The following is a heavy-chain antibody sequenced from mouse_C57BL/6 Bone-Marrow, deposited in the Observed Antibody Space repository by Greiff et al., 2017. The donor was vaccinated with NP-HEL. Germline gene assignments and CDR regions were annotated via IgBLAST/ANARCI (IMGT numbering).Heavy chain of an antibody. J-gene: IGHJ1*03. CDR3: ARHGSSYLDWYFDV. CDR1: GYTFTSYW. Sequence: VQLQQPGAELVKPGASVKMSCKASGYTFTSYWITWVKQRPGQGLEWIGDIYPGSGSTNYNEKFKSKATLTVDTSSSTAYMQLSSLTSEDSAVYYGARHGSSYLDWYFDVWGTGTTVTVSS. V-gene: IGHV1-55*01. CDR2: IYPGSGST. D-gene: IGHD1-1*01.